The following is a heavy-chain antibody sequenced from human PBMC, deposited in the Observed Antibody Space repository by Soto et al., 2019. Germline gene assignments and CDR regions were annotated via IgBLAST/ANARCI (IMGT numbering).Heavy chain of an antibody. CDR3: ARVVVPTTSTTCNWFDP. CDR1: GYTFTTYY. J-gene: IGHJ5*02. D-gene: IGHD4-4*01. CDR2: INPSGGST. Sequence: GASVKGSCKASGYTFTTYYLHWVRQAPGQGLEWMGIINPSGGSTNYAQRFQGRVTMTSDTSTSTVYMELSSLRADDTAVYYCARVVVPTTSTTCNWFDPWGQGTLVTVSS. V-gene: IGHV1-46*01.